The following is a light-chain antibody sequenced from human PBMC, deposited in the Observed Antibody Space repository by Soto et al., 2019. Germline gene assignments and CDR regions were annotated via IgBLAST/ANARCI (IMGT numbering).Light chain of an antibody. Sequence: DTVLTQSPGTLSLTSGERATLSCRASQSISGTYLAWYQQKPGQAPRLLISGASSRATGIPDRFSGSGSGTDFSLTINRLEPEDFAVYYCQHYSNSPPYTFGQGTKLEIK. CDR3: QHYSNSPPYT. CDR2: GAS. CDR1: QSISGTY. J-gene: IGKJ2*01. V-gene: IGKV3-20*01.